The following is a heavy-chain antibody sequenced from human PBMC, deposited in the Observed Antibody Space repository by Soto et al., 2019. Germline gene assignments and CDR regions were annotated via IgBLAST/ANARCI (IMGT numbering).Heavy chain of an antibody. CDR1: GFTFSSYA. V-gene: IGHV3-30-3*01. J-gene: IGHJ4*02. D-gene: IGHD2-2*01. CDR3: ARDPSYPIVVVPAANFDY. CDR2: ISYDGSNK. Sequence: GGSLRLSCAASGFTFSSYAMHWVRQAPGKGLEWVAVISYDGSNKYYADSVKGRFTISRDNSKNTLYLQMNSLRAEDTAVYYCARDPSYPIVVVPAANFDYGGQGTLVTVSS.